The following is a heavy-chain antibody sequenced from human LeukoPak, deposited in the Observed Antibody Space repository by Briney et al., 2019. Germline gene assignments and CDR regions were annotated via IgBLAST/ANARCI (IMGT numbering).Heavy chain of an antibody. J-gene: IGHJ6*02. V-gene: IGHV1-69*04. CDR1: GGTFSSYA. D-gene: IGHD3-10*01. CDR3: ARSYGSGGYYNAWYYGMDV. CDR2: IIPILGIA. Sequence: ASVKVSCKASGGTFSSYAISWVRQAPGQGLECMGRIIPILGIANYAQKFQGRVTITADKSTSTAYMELSSLRSEDTAVYYCARSYGSGGYYNAWYYGMDVWGQGTTVTVSS.